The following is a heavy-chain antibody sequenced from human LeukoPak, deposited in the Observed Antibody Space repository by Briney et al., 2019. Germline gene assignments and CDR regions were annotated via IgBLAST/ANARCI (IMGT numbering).Heavy chain of an antibody. D-gene: IGHD3-22*01. CDR2: ISSSSSYI. Sequence: GGSLRLSCAASGFTFSSYSMNWVRQAPGKGLEWVSSISSSSSYIYYADSVKGRFTISRDNAKNSLYLQMNSLRAEDTAVYYCARDLVSRRGTPYGMDVRGQGTTVTVSS. CDR1: GFTFSSYS. CDR3: ARDLVSRRGTPYGMDV. J-gene: IGHJ6*02. V-gene: IGHV3-21*01.